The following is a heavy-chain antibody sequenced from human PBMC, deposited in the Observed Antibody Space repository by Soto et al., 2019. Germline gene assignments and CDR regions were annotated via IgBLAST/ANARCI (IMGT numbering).Heavy chain of an antibody. J-gene: IGHJ4*02. CDR3: ASRYGSCFDY. D-gene: IGHD5-18*01. V-gene: IGHV4-59*08. CDR1: GGSISSYY. Sequence: PSETLSLTCTVSGGSISSYYWSWIRQPPGKGMEWIGYIYYSGSTNYNPSLKSRVTISVDTSKNQFSLKLSSVTAADTAVYYCASRYGSCFDYPGQRTLVTVSA. CDR2: IYYSGST.